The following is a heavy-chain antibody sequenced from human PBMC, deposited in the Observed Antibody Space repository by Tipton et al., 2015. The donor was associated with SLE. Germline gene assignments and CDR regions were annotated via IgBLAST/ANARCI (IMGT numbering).Heavy chain of an antibody. J-gene: IGHJ4*02. CDR2: IYYDGTA. D-gene: IGHD6-19*01. Sequence: LRLSCTVSGDSISSSSYFWGWIRQPPGKGLEWIGNIYYDGTAYSTPSLESRVSISVDTSKNQVSLRLASVTAADTAVYYCATVRLQRDGWYPWDFWGQGTLVTV. CDR1: GDSISSSSYF. V-gene: IGHV4-39*07. CDR3: ATVRLQRDGWYPWDF.